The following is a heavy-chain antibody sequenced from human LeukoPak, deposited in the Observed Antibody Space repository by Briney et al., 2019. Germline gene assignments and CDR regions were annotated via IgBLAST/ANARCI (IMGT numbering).Heavy chain of an antibody. V-gene: IGHV3-48*02. D-gene: IGHD3-10*01. Sequence: GGSLRLSCAASGFTFSSYSMNWVRQAPGKGLEWVSYISSSSSTIYYADSVKGRFTISRDNAKNSLYLQMNSLRDEDTAVYYCARINMVRGVIHFDHWGQGTLVTVSS. CDR3: ARINMVRGVIHFDH. J-gene: IGHJ4*02. CDR2: ISSSSSTI. CDR1: GFTFSSYS.